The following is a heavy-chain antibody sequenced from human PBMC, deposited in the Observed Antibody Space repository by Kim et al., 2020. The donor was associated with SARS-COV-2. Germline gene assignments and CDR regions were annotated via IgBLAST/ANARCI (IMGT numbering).Heavy chain of an antibody. D-gene: IGHD3-16*01. Sequence: SETLSLTCTVSGGSISSYYWSWIRQPPGKGLEWIGYIYYSGSTNYNPSLKSRVTISVDTSKNQFSLKLSSVTAADTAVYYCARYLRGIGWYFDLWGRGTLVTVSS. CDR3: ARYLRGIGWYFDL. CDR1: GGSISSYY. CDR2: IYYSGST. V-gene: IGHV4-59*13. J-gene: IGHJ2*01.